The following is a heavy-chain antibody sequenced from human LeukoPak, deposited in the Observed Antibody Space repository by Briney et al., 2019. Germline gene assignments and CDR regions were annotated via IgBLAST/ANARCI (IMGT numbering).Heavy chain of an antibody. CDR3: ARFYFDSVGHYFDY. Sequence: SETLSLTCTVSGGSIGGYSWHWFRQPAGNVLEWIGRIFASGSTDYNPSLKSRLTMSIDTSNKQFSLRLTSVTDADTAVYYCARFYFDSVGHYFDYWGQGTPVTVSS. CDR1: GGSIGGYS. J-gene: IGHJ4*02. V-gene: IGHV4-4*07. CDR2: IFASGST. D-gene: IGHD3-9*01.